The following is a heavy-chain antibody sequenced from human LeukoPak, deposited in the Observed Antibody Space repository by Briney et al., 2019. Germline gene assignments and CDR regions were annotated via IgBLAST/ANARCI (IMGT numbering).Heavy chain of an antibody. CDR2: IIPIFGTA. CDR3: ARDPVDTAMVTSDY. J-gene: IGHJ4*02. Sequence: ASEKVSCKASGGTFSSYAISWVRQAPGQGLEWMGGIIPIFGTANYAQKFQGRVTITADESTSTAYMELSSLRSEDTAVYYCARDPVDTAMVTSDYWGQGTLVTVSS. D-gene: IGHD5-18*01. V-gene: IGHV1-69*01. CDR1: GGTFSSYA.